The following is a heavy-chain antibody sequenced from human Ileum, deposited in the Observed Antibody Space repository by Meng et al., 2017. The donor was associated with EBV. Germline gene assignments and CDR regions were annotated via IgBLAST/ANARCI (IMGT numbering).Heavy chain of an antibody. CDR1: GYTFSNYA. Sequence: HVPCFRSGAEVKKPGALVKLSCKSSGYTFSNYAIHWVRQAPGKRPEWMGWINADNGNKNYSQKFQGRVTITRNTPASTVYMDVRSLRSEDTAVYFCARVERGVKFDKWGQGTLVTVSS. D-gene: IGHD2-21*01. CDR2: INADNGNK. J-gene: IGHJ4*01. V-gene: IGHV1-3*01. CDR3: ARVERGVKFDK.